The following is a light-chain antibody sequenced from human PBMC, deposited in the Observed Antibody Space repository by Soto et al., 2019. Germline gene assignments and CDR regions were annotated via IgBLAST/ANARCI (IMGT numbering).Light chain of an antibody. CDR3: QQYGSSPFT. V-gene: IGKV3-20*01. CDR2: GAS. Sequence: DIVLTQSPGTLSLSPGERATLSCRASQTVSSKNLAWYQQKRGQAPTLLIYGASSRAAVIPDTFRGSGSGTDFTLIISSLAPEDFAVYYCQQYGSSPFTFGPGTAVDIK. CDR1: QTVSSKN. J-gene: IGKJ3*01.